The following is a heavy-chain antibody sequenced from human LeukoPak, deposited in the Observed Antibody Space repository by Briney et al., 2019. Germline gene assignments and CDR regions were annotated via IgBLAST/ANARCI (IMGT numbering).Heavy chain of an antibody. J-gene: IGHJ4*02. V-gene: IGHV1-8*01. Sequence: ASVKVSCKASGYTFTSYEINWVRQATGQGLEWMGWMIPNSGNTVYAQKFQDRVTMTRNTSISTAYMELRSLRSDDTAVYYCARAQYSCGWYAYVYPNLSPFYFDYWGQGTLVTVSS. CDR3: ARAQYSCGWYAYVYPNLSPFYFDY. CDR2: MIPNSGNT. CDR1: GYTFTSYE. D-gene: IGHD6-19*01.